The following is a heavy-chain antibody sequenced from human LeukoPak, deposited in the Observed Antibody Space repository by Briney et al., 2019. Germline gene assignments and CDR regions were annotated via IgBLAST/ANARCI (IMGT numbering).Heavy chain of an antibody. CDR3: ARQPIMITFGGVIAPNWFDP. V-gene: IGHV4-39*01. CDR1: GGSISSSSYY. Sequence: PSETLSLTCTVSGGSISSSSYYWGWIRQPPGKGLEWIGSIYYSGSTYYNPSLKSRVTISVDTSKNQFSLKLSSVTAADTAVYYCARQPIMITFGGVIAPNWFDPWGQGTLVTVSS. CDR2: IYYSGST. D-gene: IGHD3-16*02. J-gene: IGHJ5*02.